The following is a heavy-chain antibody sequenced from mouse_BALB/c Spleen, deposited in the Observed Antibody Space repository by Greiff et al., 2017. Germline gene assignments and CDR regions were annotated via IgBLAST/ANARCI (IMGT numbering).Heavy chain of an antibody. V-gene: IGHV10-1*02. J-gene: IGHJ4*01. D-gene: IGHD2-10*01. CDR3: VRHTYYGNYAVYAMDY. CDR2: IRSKSNNYAT. CDR1: GFTFNTYA. Sequence: EVHLVESGGGLVQPKGSLKLSCAASGFTFNTYAMNWVRQAPGKGLEWVARIRSKSNNYATYYADSVKDRFTISRDDSQSMLYLQMNNLKTEDTAMYYCVRHTYYGNYAVYAMDYWGQGTSVTVSS.